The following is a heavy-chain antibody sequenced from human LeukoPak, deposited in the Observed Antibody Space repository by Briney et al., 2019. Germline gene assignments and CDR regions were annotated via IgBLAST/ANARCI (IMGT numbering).Heavy chain of an antibody. Sequence: GGSLRLSCTASGFTFGDYAMSWVRQAPGKGLEWVGSIRSKAYGGTTEYAASVKGRFTISRDDSKSIAYLQMNSLKTEDTAVYYCTRGGGYHYDSSGYYLYYFDYWGQGTLVTVSS. CDR2: IRSKAYGGTT. CDR3: TRGGGYHYDSSGYYLYYFDY. J-gene: IGHJ4*02. V-gene: IGHV3-49*04. CDR1: GFTFGDYA. D-gene: IGHD3-22*01.